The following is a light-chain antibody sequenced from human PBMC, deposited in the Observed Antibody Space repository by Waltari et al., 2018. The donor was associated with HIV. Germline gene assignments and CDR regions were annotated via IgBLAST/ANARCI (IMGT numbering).Light chain of an antibody. CDR3: QSYDSSLSNWV. V-gene: IGLV1-40*01. Sequence: QSVLTQPPSVSGAPGQRVTISCTGSSSNIGAGYDVHWYQQLPGTAPKLLSYGNSNRPAGVPDRFSGSKSGTSASLAITGLQPDDETDYYCQSYDSSLSNWVFGGGTKLTVL. CDR2: GNS. J-gene: IGLJ3*02. CDR1: SSNIGAGYD.